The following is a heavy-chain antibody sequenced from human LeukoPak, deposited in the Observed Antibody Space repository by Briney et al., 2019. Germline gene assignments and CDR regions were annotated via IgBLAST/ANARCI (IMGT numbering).Heavy chain of an antibody. CDR3: ARGAGSSSWFASPDF. V-gene: IGHV1-2*02. CDR2: INPNSGGT. CDR1: GYTFTGYY. Sequence: GASVKVSCKASGYTFTGYYMHWVRQAPGQGLEWMGWINPNSGGTNYAQKFQGRVTMTRDTSISTAYMELSRLRSDDTAVYYCARGAGSSSWFASPDFWGQGTLVTVSS. D-gene: IGHD6-13*01. J-gene: IGHJ4*02.